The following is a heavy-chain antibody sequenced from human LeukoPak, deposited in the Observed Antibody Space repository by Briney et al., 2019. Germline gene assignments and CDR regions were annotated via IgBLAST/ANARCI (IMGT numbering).Heavy chain of an antibody. V-gene: IGHV4-34*01. J-gene: IGHJ4*02. Sequence: SETLSLTCAVYGGSFSGYYWSWIRQPPGKGLEWIGEINHSGSTNYNPSLKSRVTISVDMSKNQFSLELSSLTAADTAVYYCARSEAVTRSFDYWGQGTLVTVSS. CDR1: GGSFSGYY. CDR2: INHSGST. CDR3: ARSEAVTRSFDY. D-gene: IGHD4-17*01.